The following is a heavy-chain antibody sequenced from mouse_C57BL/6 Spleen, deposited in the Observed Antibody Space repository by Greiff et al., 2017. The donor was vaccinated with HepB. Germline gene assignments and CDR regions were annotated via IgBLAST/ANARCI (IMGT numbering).Heavy chain of an antibody. J-gene: IGHJ4*01. CDR3: AREKESMDY. CDR1: GYTFTSYW. Sequence: QVQLQQPGAELVRPGTSVKLSCKASGYTFTSYWMHWVKQRPGQGLEWIGVIDPSDSYTNYNQKFKGKATLTVDTSSSTAYMQLSSLTSEDSAVYYCAREKESMDYWGQGTSVTVSS. CDR2: IDPSDSYT. V-gene: IGHV1-59*01.